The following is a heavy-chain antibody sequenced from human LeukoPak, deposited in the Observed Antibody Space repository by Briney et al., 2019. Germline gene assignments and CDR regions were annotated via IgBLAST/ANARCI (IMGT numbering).Heavy chain of an antibody. CDR3: AKASWVSSTDAVR. Sequence: GGSLRLSRAASGLSFSRFAMSWVRQGPARGLEWVSRIRGNGETFYAGSVEGRFTLSSDSSRNTVYFQLNKLRVEDTAIYYCAKASWVSSTDAVRWGQGTLVTVSS. CDR2: IRGNGET. D-gene: IGHD3-16*01. V-gene: IGHV3-23*01. CDR1: GLSFSRFA. J-gene: IGHJ4*02.